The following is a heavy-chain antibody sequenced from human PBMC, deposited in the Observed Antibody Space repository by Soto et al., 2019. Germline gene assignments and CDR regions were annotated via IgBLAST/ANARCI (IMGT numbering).Heavy chain of an antibody. Sequence: QVQLQESGPGLVKPSQTLSLTCTDSGGSISSGDYDWSWIRQPPGKGLEWIGYIYYSGSTYYNPSLKSRVTISVDTSKNQFSLKLSSVTAADTAVYYCAREALRNKYFDYWGQGTLVTVSS. CDR2: IYYSGST. V-gene: IGHV4-30-4*01. CDR1: GGSISSGDYD. J-gene: IGHJ4*02. CDR3: AREALRNKYFDY.